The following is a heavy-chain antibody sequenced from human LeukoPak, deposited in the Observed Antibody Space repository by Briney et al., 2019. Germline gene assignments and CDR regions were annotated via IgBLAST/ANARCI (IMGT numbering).Heavy chain of an antibody. CDR1: GGSFSGYY. J-gene: IGHJ4*02. V-gene: IGHV4-34*01. CDR2: INHSGST. CDR3: ARGAVWFGEYYYFDY. Sequence: SETLSLTCAVYGGSFSGYYGSWIRQPPGKGLEWIGEINHSGSTNYNPSLKSRVTISVDTSKNQFSLKLSSVTAADTAVYYCARGAVWFGEYYYFDYWGQGTLVTVSS. D-gene: IGHD3-10*01.